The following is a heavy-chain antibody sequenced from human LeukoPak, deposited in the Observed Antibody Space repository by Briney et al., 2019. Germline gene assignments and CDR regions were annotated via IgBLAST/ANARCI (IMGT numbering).Heavy chain of an antibody. J-gene: IGHJ4*01. CDR3: ARDRVGGDLTGVSLY. V-gene: IGHV3-53*01. CDR1: GFTVSSNY. CDR2: IYSGGST. Sequence: PGGSLRLSCAASGFTVSSNYMSWVRQAPGKGLEWVSVIYSGGSTYYADSVKGRFTISRDNSKNTLYLQMNSLRAEDTAVYYCARDRVGGDLTGVSLYWGQGTLVTVPS. D-gene: IGHD4-17*01.